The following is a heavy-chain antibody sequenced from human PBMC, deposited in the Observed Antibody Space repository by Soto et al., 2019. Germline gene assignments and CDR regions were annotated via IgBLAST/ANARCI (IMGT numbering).Heavy chain of an antibody. Sequence: QVQLVESGGGVVQPGRSLRLSCAASGFTFSSYGMHWVRQAPGKGLEWVAVISSDGSDKYYADSVKGRFTISRDNSKNTLYVQLNRMRAEDTALDYCARDRLYGAGLIDVWGQGTTVTVSS. CDR1: GFTFSSYG. D-gene: IGHD3-10*01. CDR2: ISSDGSDK. J-gene: IGHJ6*02. CDR3: ARDRLYGAGLIDV. V-gene: IGHV3-30-3*01.